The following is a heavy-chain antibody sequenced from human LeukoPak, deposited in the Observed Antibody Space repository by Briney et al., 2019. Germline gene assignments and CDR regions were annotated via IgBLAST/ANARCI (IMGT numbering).Heavy chain of an antibody. CDR1: GGSITSGGYY. CDR3: ARYCTSTSCYKWGFDP. Sequence: SQTLSLTCTVSGGSITSGGYYWSWIRQYPGTGLEWIGYIYYTGNTYYNPSLKSRVTISVDTSKNQFSLKLSSVTAADTAVYYCARYCTSTSCYKWGFDPWGQGTLVTVSS. CDR2: IYYTGNT. D-gene: IGHD2-2*02. J-gene: IGHJ5*02. V-gene: IGHV4-31*03.